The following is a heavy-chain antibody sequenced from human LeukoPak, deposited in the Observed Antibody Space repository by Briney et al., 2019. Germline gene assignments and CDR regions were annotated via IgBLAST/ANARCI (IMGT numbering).Heavy chain of an antibody. Sequence: ASETLSLTCTVSGGSISSGSYYWSWIRQPAGKGLEWIGRIYISGNTNYNPSLKSRVTISVDTSKNQFSLKLSSVTAADTAVYYCARTQGGSSGYYTYYYYMDVWGKGTTVTVSS. V-gene: IGHV4-61*02. CDR2: IYISGNT. J-gene: IGHJ6*03. CDR3: ARTQGGSSGYYTYYYYMDV. CDR1: GGSISSGSYY. D-gene: IGHD3-22*01.